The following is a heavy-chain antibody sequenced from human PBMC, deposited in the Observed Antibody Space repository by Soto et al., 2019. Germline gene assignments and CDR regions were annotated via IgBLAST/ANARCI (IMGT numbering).Heavy chain of an antibody. J-gene: IGHJ4*02. V-gene: IGHV3-23*01. CDR3: AKVGFSEDS. Sequence: GGSLRLSCAASGFTFNYYAMNWVRQAPEKGLEWVAAITGSGANTYHADAVKGRFTISRDNSKNTLYLQMNSLRAEDTAVYYCAKVGFSEDSWGQGTLVTVSS. D-gene: IGHD3-3*01. CDR1: GFTFNYYA. CDR2: ITGSGANT.